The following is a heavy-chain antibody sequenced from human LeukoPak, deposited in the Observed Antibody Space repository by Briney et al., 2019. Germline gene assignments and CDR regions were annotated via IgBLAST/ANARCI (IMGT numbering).Heavy chain of an antibody. V-gene: IGHV1-69*13. CDR2: IIPIFGTA. CDR3: ARDSGISKTPLFDY. J-gene: IGHJ4*02. D-gene: IGHD1-1*01. CDR1: GGTFGSYA. Sequence: SVKVSCKASGGTFGSYAISWVRQAPGQGLEWMGGIIPIFGTANYAQKFQGRVTITADESTSTAYMELSSLRSEDTAVYYRARDSGISKTPLFDYWGQGTLVTVSS.